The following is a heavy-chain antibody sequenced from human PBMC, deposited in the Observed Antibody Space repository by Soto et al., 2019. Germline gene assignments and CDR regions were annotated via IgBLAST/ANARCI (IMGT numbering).Heavy chain of an antibody. D-gene: IGHD3-3*01. Sequence: GGSLRLSCAASGFTFSSYAMHWYRDAPGKGLERVAVISFERRNKYYADSVEGRLTNSRDNFKNRLYLQMNSLRAEDTAGYYCARGGSGYYSSGDYYYYGMDVWGQGSTVTVSS. CDR3: ARGGSGYYSSGDYYYYGMDV. CDR1: GFTFSSYA. CDR2: ISFERRNK. J-gene: IGHJ6*02. V-gene: IGHV3-30*16.